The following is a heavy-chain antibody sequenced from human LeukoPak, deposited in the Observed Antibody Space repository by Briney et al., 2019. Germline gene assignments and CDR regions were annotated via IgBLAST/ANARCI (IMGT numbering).Heavy chain of an antibody. D-gene: IGHD6-6*01. CDR1: GFTFRRYW. V-gene: IGHV3-7*01. CDR2: IKQDGSQI. CDR3: ARIGYSSSSLDY. Sequence: PGGSLRLSCAASGFTFRRYWMSWVRQAPGKGLEWVANIKQDGSQIYYVDSVKGRFTISRDNAKNSVYLQMTSLRDDDTAVFYCARIGYSSSSLDYWGQGTPVTVSS. J-gene: IGHJ4*02.